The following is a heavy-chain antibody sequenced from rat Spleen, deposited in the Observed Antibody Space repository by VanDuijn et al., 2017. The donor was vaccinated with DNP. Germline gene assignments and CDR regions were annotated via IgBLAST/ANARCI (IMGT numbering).Heavy chain of an antibody. Sequence: EVQLQESGPGLVKPSQPLSLTCSVTGSSITSNYWGWIREFPGNKMQYIGHISYSGTTNYNPSLKSRISITRDKSKNQFFLHLHSVTTEDTATFYCVRWRIGPHYFDYWGQGVMVTVSS. D-gene: IGHD1-11*01. CDR1: GSSITSNY. CDR3: VRWRIGPHYFDY. V-gene: IGHV3-1*01. J-gene: IGHJ2*01. CDR2: ISYSGTT.